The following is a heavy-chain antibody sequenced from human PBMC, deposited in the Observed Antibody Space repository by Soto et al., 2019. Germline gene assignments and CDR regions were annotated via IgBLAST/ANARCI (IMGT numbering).Heavy chain of an antibody. Sequence: QVHLVQSGAEVKKPGASVNVSCKTSGYTFTRNGISWVRQAPGQGLEWMGWISPNSGNIKYAQKLQGKVIITTDTSTSTAYMERRRLRSDNTAVYYCVKDRDSNSWPSIDVLGPGTTVTVSS. CDR3: VKDRDSNSWPSIDV. V-gene: IGHV1-18*01. CDR2: ISPNSGNI. D-gene: IGHD3-22*01. CDR1: GYTFTRNG. J-gene: IGHJ6*02.